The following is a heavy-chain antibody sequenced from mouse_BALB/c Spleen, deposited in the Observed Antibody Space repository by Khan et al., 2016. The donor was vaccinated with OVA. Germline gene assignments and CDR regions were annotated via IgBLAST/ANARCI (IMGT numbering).Heavy chain of an antibody. J-gene: IGHJ3*01. V-gene: IGHV1S137*01. D-gene: IGHD1-3*01. CDR2: ISTYYGDA. CDR1: GYTFTDYA. CDR3: ARESGNFRFAY. Sequence: QVQLQQPGAELVRPGVSVKISCKGSGYTFTDYAMHWVKQSHAKSLEWIGVISTYYGDATYNQKFKDKATMTVDKSSSTAYMELARLTSEDSAIYYCARESGNFRFAYWGQGTLVTVSA.